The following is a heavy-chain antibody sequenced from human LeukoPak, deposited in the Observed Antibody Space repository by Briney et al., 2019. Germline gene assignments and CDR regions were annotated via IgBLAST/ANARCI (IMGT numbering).Heavy chain of an antibody. D-gene: IGHD5/OR15-5a*01. CDR2: IYSGGST. CDR1: GFTVSSNY. J-gene: IGHJ4*02. Sequence: GGSLRLSCAASGFTVSSNYMSWVRQAPGKGLEWVSVIYSGGSTYYADSVKGRFTISRDNSKNTLYLQMNSPRAEDTAVYYCARVVSGVFDYWGQGTLVTVSS. CDR3: ARVVSGVFDY. V-gene: IGHV3-53*01.